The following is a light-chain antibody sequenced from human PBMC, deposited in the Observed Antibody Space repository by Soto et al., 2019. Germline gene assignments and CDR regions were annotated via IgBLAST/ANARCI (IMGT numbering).Light chain of an antibody. V-gene: IGKV3-11*01. J-gene: IGKJ5*01. Sequence: EIVLTQTRFTVSLSPGERATLSCRASQSVSSYLAWYQQKPGQAPRLLIYDASNRATGIPARFSGGGSGTDFTLTIDNLEPEDFAIYYCQQRSSWPPITFGQGTRLEIK. CDR3: QQRSSWPPIT. CDR1: QSVSSY. CDR2: DAS.